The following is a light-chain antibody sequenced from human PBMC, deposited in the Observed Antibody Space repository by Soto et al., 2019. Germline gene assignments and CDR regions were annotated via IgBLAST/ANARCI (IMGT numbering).Light chain of an antibody. CDR2: SAS. CDR3: QQYGTSLPWT. Sequence: EVVLTQSPGTLSLSPGETATLSCRASQRVSTSYLAWYQQKSGQAPRLLIYSASTRATGIPDRFSGSGSGTDFTLTISRLEPEDFAVEYCQQYGTSLPWTFGQGTKVEIK. J-gene: IGKJ1*01. V-gene: IGKV3-20*01. CDR1: QRVSTSY.